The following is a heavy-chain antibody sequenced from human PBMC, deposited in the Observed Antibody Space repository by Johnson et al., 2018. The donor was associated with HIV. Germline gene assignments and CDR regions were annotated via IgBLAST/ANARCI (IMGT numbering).Heavy chain of an antibody. D-gene: IGHD1/OR15-1a*01. CDR2: ISSSGSTI. Sequence: QVQLVESGGGVVQPGGSLRLSCAASGFSFSDYYMTWIRQAPGKGLEWVSYISSSGSTIYYADSVKGRFTISRDNAKNSLYLQVNSLRAEDTAVYYCARDLGYWDSAGSAFDRWGQGTMVTVSS. CDR3: ARDLGYWDSAGSAFDR. CDR1: GFSFSDYY. J-gene: IGHJ3*02. V-gene: IGHV3-11*04.